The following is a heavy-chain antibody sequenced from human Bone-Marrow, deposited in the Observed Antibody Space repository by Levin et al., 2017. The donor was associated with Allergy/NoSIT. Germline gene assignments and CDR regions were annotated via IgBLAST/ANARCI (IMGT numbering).Heavy chain of an antibody. CDR2: ISHSGETI. Sequence: PGGSLRLSCAVSGSPFRDQYLGWIRQAPGKGLEWISYISHSGETIYYADSVRGRFTVSRDNAKNSLFLHLNNVTPHDTAVYYCATETSSAWLHWGQGTLVTVSS. CDR3: ATETSSAWLH. CDR1: GSPFRDQY. J-gene: IGHJ4*02. V-gene: IGHV3-11*01. D-gene: IGHD3-22*01.